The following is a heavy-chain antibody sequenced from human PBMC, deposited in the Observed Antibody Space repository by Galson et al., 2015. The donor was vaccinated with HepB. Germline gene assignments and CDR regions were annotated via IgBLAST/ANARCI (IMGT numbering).Heavy chain of an antibody. V-gene: IGHV2-26*01. Sequence: PALVKPTQTLTLTCTVSGFSITNERMGVSWIRHPPGKALAWLAHIFSNDEKSYSTSLKSRVTVSKDTSKSQVVPTMTNMDPVDTATYYCARINRTKNAVDIWGQGTMVTVSS. J-gene: IGHJ3*02. D-gene: IGHD2/OR15-2a*01. CDR3: ARINRTKNAVDI. CDR1: GFSITNERMG. CDR2: IFSNDEK.